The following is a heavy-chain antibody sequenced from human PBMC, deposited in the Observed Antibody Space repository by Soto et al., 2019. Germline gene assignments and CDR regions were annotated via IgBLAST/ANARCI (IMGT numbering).Heavy chain of an antibody. CDR1: GDSISGYY. CDR2: IYDSGTT. Sequence: QVQLQESGPGLVKPSETLSLTCTVSGDSISGYYWSWIRQPPGKGLEWIGEIYDSGTTNYNPSLKRRVTISIDTSKNQFSLKLSSVTAADTAVYYCARGYSSGWVYFDFWGQGTLVTVSS. CDR3: ARGYSSGWVYFDF. V-gene: IGHV4-59*01. D-gene: IGHD6-19*01. J-gene: IGHJ4*02.